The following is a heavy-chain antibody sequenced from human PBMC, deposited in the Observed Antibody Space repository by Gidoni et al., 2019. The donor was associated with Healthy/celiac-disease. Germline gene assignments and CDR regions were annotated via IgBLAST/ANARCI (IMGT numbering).Heavy chain of an antibody. CDR3: ARVGYSYGYYGLNCCGGMDV. Sequence: QVQLVQSGAEVKKPGSSVKVSCKASGGTFSSYAIRWVRQVPGQGLEWMGGIIPIFGTASYAQKVQGRVTITADKSTSTAYMELSSLRSEDTAVYYGARVGYSYGYYGLNCCGGMDVWGQGTTVTVSS. V-gene: IGHV1-69*06. CDR2: IIPIFGTA. CDR1: GGTFSSYA. J-gene: IGHJ6*02. D-gene: IGHD5-18*01.